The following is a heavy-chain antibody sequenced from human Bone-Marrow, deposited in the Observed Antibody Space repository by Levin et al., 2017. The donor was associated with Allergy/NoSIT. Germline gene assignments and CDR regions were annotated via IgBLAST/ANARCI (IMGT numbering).Heavy chain of an antibody. CDR3: ATRSKFNYKIATGYYVDVFDS. V-gene: IGHV1-18*01. CDR1: GHNSHIFG. Sequence: GESLKISCKATGHNSHIFGVTWIRQAPGQGLEWLGWISFDTADTDYADNVQGRVTLTTDTSTTTAHMELRGLRSDDTAMYFCATRSKFNYKIATGYYVDVFDSWGQGTMLTVSS. D-gene: IGHD3-9*01. CDR2: ISFDTADT. J-gene: IGHJ3*01.